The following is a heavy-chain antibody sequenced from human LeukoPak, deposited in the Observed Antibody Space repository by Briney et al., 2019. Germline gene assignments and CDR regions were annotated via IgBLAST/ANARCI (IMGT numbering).Heavy chain of an antibody. CDR3: ARDRFGGSYDY. CDR2: ISAYNGNT. D-gene: IGHD1-26*01. V-gene: IGHV1-18*01. J-gene: IGHJ4*02. Sequence: GALVKVSCKASGYTFTSYGISWVRQAPGQGLEWMGWISAYNGNTNYAQKLQGRVTMTADTSTSTAYMELRSLRSDDTAVYYCARDRFGGSYDYWGQGTLVTVSS. CDR1: GYTFTSYG.